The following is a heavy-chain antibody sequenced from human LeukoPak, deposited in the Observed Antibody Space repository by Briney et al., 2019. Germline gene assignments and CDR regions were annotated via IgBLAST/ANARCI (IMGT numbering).Heavy chain of an antibody. V-gene: IGHV4-61*02. D-gene: IGHD3-22*01. CDR3: ARSNYYDSSSYWDY. CDR1: GASISSGSYF. J-gene: IGHJ4*02. CDR2: IYSSGST. Sequence: SETLSLTCTVSGASISSGSYFWSWIRQPAGKGLEWIGRIYSSGSTTYNPSLKSRVAISVDTAKNQFSLKLSSVTAADTAVYFCARSNYYDSSSYWDYWGQGSLVTVSS.